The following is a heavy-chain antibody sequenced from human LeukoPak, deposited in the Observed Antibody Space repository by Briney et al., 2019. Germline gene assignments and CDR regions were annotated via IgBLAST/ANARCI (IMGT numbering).Heavy chain of an antibody. CDR2: INAGNGKT. V-gene: IGHV1-3*01. Sequence: GASVKVSCKASGYSFSDYAVQWVRQAPGQRLEWMGWINAGNGKTKYSQKFQDRVTITRDTSATTAYLDLSSLRSEDTAVYYCARAGWTSTVTTYYLDYWGQGTLVTVSS. D-gene: IGHD4-17*01. J-gene: IGHJ4*02. CDR1: GYSFSDYA. CDR3: ARAGWTSTVTTYYLDY.